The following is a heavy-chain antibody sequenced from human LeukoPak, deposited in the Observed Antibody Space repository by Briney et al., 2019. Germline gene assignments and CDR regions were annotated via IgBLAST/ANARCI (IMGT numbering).Heavy chain of an antibody. Sequence: PSETLSLTCAVYGESFSGYYWSWIRQPPGKGLEWIGEINHRGSTNYSPSLKSRVTISVDTSKDQFSLKLNSVTAADTAIYYCARGDITTGGAPFDHWGQGSLVTVSS. V-gene: IGHV4-34*01. CDR3: ARGDITTGGAPFDH. CDR2: INHRGST. CDR1: GESFSGYY. D-gene: IGHD2-21*01. J-gene: IGHJ4*02.